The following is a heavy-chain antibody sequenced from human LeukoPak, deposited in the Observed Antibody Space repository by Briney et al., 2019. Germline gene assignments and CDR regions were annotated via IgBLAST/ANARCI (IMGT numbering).Heavy chain of an antibody. CDR3: ARPYYDILIGPIISGAFGY. J-gene: IGHJ4*02. CDR2: ITSNGGST. D-gene: IGHD3-9*01. Sequence: PGGSLRLSCAASGFTFSNYAMHWVRQAPGKGLEYVSAITSNGGSTYYANSVKGRFTISRSNSKNTLYLQMGSLRAEDMAVYYCARPYYDILIGPIISGAFGYWGQGTLVTVSS. V-gene: IGHV3-64*01. CDR1: GFTFSNYA.